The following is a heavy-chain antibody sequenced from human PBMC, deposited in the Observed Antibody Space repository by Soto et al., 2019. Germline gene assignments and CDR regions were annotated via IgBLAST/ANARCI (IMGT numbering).Heavy chain of an antibody. CDR2: INPNSGGT. CDR3: ARDGRLITFGGVIAPYYYYYGMDV. V-gene: IGHV1-2*02. CDR1: GYTFTGYY. Sequence: GSVQVSCKASGYTFTGYYMHWVRQAPGQGLEWMGWINPNSGGTNYAQKFQGRVTMTRDTSISTAYMELSRLRSDDTAVYYCARDGRLITFGGVIAPYYYYYGMDVWGQGTTVTVSS. J-gene: IGHJ6*02. D-gene: IGHD3-16*02.